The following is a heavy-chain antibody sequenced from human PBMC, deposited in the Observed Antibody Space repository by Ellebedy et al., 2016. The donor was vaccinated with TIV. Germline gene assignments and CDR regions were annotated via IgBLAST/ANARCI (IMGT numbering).Heavy chain of an antibody. CDR1: GHTLTNLS. D-gene: IGHD1-1*01. V-gene: IGHV1-24*01. Sequence: ASVKVSCKVSGHTLTNLSMHWVRQAPGKGLEWMGGFHPEDGERIYGQKFQGRVTMTEDISTDTAYMELSSLTSEDTAVYYCAGRAYNWNDGSLFDYWGQGTLVTVSS. CDR3: AGRAYNWNDGSLFDY. J-gene: IGHJ4*02. CDR2: FHPEDGER.